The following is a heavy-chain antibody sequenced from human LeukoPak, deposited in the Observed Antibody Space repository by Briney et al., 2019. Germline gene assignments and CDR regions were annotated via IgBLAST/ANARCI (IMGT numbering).Heavy chain of an antibody. V-gene: IGHV3-23*01. CDR1: GFTFSSYA. D-gene: IGHD6-19*01. Sequence: GGSLRLSCAASGFTFSSYAMSWVRQAPGKGLEWVSAISGSGGSTHYADSVKGRFTISRDNSKNTLYLQMNSLRAEDTAVYYCARDSQWLAPGSYFDYWGQGTLVTVSS. CDR3: ARDSQWLAPGSYFDY. CDR2: ISGSGGST. J-gene: IGHJ4*02.